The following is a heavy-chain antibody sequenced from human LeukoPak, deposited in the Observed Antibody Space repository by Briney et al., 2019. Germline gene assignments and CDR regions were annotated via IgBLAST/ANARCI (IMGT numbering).Heavy chain of an antibody. D-gene: IGHD3-3*01. CDR2: INTDGSYS. Sequence: GESLRLSCAASGFTFSYFWMHWFRQTPGKGLVWVSCINTDGSYSTYADSVKGRFTISRDNVRNTLYLQMNSLRAEDSAVYYCAKDGSYDFWSGYSGYFDYWGQGTLVTVSS. CDR1: GFTFSYFW. V-gene: IGHV3-74*01. CDR3: AKDGSYDFWSGYSGYFDY. J-gene: IGHJ4*02.